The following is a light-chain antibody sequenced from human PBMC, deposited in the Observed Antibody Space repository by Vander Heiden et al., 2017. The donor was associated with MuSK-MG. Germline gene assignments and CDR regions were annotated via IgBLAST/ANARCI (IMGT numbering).Light chain of an antibody. Sequence: QSVLTQPPSAAGTPGQSATISCSGSSSNIGSNYVYWYHQLPGTAPKLLIYGNNQRPSGVPDRFSGSKSGTSASLAISGLRSEDEADYYCAAWDDSLSAVVFGGGTKLTVL. J-gene: IGLJ2*01. CDR2: GNN. CDR3: AAWDDSLSAVV. V-gene: IGLV1-47*01. CDR1: SSNIGSNY.